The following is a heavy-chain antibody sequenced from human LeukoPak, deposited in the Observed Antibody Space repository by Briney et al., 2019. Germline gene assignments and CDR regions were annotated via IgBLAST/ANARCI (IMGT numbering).Heavy chain of an antibody. Sequence: ASVKVSCKASGYTFTGYYMHWVRRAPGQGLEWMGWINPNSGGTNYAQKFQGRVTMTRDTSISTAYMELSRLRSDDTAVYYCARDLGPGYCSGGSCYELYYFDYWGQGTLVTVSS. J-gene: IGHJ4*02. D-gene: IGHD2-15*01. V-gene: IGHV1-2*02. CDR3: ARDLGPGYCSGGSCYELYYFDY. CDR1: GYTFTGYY. CDR2: INPNSGGT.